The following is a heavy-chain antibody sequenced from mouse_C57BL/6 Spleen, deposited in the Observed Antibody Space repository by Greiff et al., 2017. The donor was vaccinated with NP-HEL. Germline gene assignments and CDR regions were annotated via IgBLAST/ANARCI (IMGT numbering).Heavy chain of an antibody. CDR2: ISDGGSYT. J-gene: IGHJ3*01. Sequence: EVMLVESGGGLVKPGGSLKLSCAASGFTFSSYAMSWVRQTPEKRLEWVATISDGGSYTYYPDNVKGRFTISRDNAKNNLYLQMSHLKSEDTAMYYCARDGDGYDSWFAYWGQGTLVTVSA. D-gene: IGHD2-2*01. CDR1: GFTFSSYA. V-gene: IGHV5-4*01. CDR3: ARDGDGYDSWFAY.